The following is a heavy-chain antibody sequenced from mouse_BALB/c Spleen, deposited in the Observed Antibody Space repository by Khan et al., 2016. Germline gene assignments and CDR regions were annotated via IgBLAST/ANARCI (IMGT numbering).Heavy chain of an antibody. D-gene: IGHD2-2*01. CDR1: GYSITSGYF. V-gene: IGHV3-6*02. J-gene: IGHJ3*01. CDR2: ISYDGYN. CDR3: ARDGYDRGFAY. Sequence: EVQLQESGPGLVKPSQSLSLTCSVTGYSITSGYFWNWIRQFPGNKLEWMGYISYDGYNYYNPSLTNRISFTRDTSTNPFFLQLNSLPTEASATYDSARDGYDRGFAYWGQGTLVTVSA.